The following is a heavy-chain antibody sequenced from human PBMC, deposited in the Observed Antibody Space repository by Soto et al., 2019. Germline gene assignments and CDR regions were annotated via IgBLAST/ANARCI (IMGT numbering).Heavy chain of an antibody. CDR3: AEYCSGGSCSAEYFQH. CDR2: IYYSGST. Sequence: SETLSLTCTVSGGSISSSSYYWGWIRQPPGKGLEWIGSIYYSGSTYYNPSLKSRVTISVDTSKNQFSLKLSSVTAADTAVYYCAEYCSGGSCSAEYFQHWAQGNLVTVSS. CDR1: GGSISSSSYY. V-gene: IGHV4-39*01. D-gene: IGHD2-15*01. J-gene: IGHJ1*01.